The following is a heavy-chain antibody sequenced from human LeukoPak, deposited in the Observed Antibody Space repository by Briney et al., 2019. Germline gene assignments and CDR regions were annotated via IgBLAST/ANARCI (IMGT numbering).Heavy chain of an antibody. V-gene: IGHV3-48*01. CDR2: ISSNTRTI. Sequence: GGSLRLSCAASGFTLSSYGMDWVRQAPGKGLEWVSYISSNTRTISYANSVKGRFTISRDNAQNTLFLQMNSLRAEDTAVYYCTRGGAARPDYWGQGTLVTVSS. CDR3: TRGGAARPDY. D-gene: IGHD6-6*01. CDR1: GFTLSSYG. J-gene: IGHJ4*02.